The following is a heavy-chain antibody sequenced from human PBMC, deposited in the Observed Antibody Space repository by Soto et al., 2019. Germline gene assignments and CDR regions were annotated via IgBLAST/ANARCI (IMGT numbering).Heavy chain of an antibody. CDR3: ARESYSSSWYYYYYGMDV. Sequence: SETLSLTCTVSGGSISSSSYYWGWIRQPPGKGLECIGSIYYSGSTYYNPSLKSRVTISVDTSKNQFSLKLSSVTAADTAVYYCARESYSSSWYYYYYGMDVWGPGTTVX. D-gene: IGHD6-13*01. CDR2: IYYSGST. CDR1: GGSISSSSYY. J-gene: IGHJ6*02. V-gene: IGHV4-39*02.